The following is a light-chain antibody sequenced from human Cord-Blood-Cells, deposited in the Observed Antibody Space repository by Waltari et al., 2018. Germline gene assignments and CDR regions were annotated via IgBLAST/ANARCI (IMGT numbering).Light chain of an antibody. Sequence: DIQMTQSPSSLSASVGDRVPITCRASQSISSYLNWYPQKPGKAPKLLIYAASSLQSWVPSRFSGSGSGTDFTLTISSRQPEDFATYYCQQSYSTPWTFGQGTKVEIK. CDR2: AAS. CDR1: QSISSY. CDR3: QQSYSTPWT. V-gene: IGKV1-39*01. J-gene: IGKJ1*01.